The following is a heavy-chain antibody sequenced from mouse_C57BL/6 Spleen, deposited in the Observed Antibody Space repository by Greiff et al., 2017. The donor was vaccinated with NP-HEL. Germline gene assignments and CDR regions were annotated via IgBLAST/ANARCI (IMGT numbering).Heavy chain of an antibody. CDR2: IYRGDGDT. Sequence: QVQLQQSGPELVKPGASVKISCKASGYAFSSSWMNWVKQRPGKGLEWIGRIYRGDGDTNYNGKFKGKATLTADKSSSTAYIQHSSLTSEDSAVYFCARSEYDYDFWFAYWGQGTLVTVSA. CDR3: ARSEYDYDFWFAY. D-gene: IGHD2-4*01. CDR1: GYAFSSSW. J-gene: IGHJ3*01. V-gene: IGHV1-82*01.